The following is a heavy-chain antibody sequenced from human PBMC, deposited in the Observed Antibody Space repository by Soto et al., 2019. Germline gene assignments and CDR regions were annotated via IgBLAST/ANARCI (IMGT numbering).Heavy chain of an antibody. CDR2: ISGSGGST. J-gene: IGHJ4*02. CDR3: AKDQDSSGFLGY. Sequence: PGGSLRLSCAASGFTFSSYAMSWVRQAPGKGLEWVSAISGSGGSTYYADSVKGRFTIPRDNSKNTLYLQMNSLRAEDTAVYYCAKDQDSSGFLGYWGQGTLVTVSS. V-gene: IGHV3-23*01. D-gene: IGHD3-22*01. CDR1: GFTFSSYA.